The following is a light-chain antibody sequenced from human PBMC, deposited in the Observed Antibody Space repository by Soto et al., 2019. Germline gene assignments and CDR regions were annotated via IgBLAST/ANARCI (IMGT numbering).Light chain of an antibody. CDR1: QSVTSY. J-gene: IGKJ5*01. CDR2: DAS. Sequence: EIVLTQSPATLSLSPGERATLSCRASQSVTSYLAWYQQRPGQAPRLLIYDASRRATGIPARFSGSGSGADFTLTITSIETEDFAVYYCQQRSSWPITFGQGTRLEI. V-gene: IGKV3-11*01. CDR3: QQRSSWPIT.